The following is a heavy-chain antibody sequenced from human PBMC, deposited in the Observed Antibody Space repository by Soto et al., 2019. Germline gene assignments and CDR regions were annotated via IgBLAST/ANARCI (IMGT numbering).Heavy chain of an antibody. V-gene: IGHV3-23*01. D-gene: IGHD5-12*01. Sequence: GGSLRLSCAASGFTFSSYAMGWVRQAPGKGLEWVSAISGSGGSTYYADSVKGRFTISRDNSKNTLYLQMNSLRAEDTAVYYCAKLNSGYDFSYYYYMDVWGKGTTVTVSS. CDR1: GFTFSSYA. CDR2: ISGSGGST. J-gene: IGHJ6*03. CDR3: AKLNSGYDFSYYYYMDV.